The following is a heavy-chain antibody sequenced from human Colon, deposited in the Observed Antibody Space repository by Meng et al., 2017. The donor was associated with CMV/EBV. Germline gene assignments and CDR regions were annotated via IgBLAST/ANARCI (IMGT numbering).Heavy chain of an antibody. D-gene: IGHD3-3*02. Sequence: EVQVVESGGGLVKPGESLRLSCEISGVTLSNVWLSWFRQAPGKGLEWVGRIKSKTAGGTIDYAAPVKGRFTISRDDSKNTLYLQMNSLKTEEDTAVYYCTTDHFTWGQGTLVTVSS. V-gene: IGHV3-15*01. CDR3: TTDHFT. CDR2: IKSKTAGGTI. CDR1: GVTLSNVW. J-gene: IGHJ4*01.